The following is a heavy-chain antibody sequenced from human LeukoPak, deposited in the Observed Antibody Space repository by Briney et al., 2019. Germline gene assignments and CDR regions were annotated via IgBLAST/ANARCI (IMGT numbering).Heavy chain of an antibody. Sequence: SETLSLTCAVSGYSISSGYYWGWIRQPPGKGLEWIGSIYHSGSTYYNPSLKSRVTISVDTSKNQFSLKLSSVTAAGTAVYYCARRPGYDGIDYWGQGTLVTVSS. V-gene: IGHV4-38-2*01. D-gene: IGHD1-26*01. J-gene: IGHJ4*02. CDR3: ARRPGYDGIDY. CDR2: IYHSGST. CDR1: GYSISSGYY.